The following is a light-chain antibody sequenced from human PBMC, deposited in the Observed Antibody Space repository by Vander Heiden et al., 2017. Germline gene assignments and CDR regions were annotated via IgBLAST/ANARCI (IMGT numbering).Light chain of an antibody. J-gene: IGKJ2*01. CDR1: QSLAKTNGDAD. CDR3: MQYTHWPHT. V-gene: IGKV2-30*01. Sequence: DVVMTKSPLTLPVTLGQPASISCRSSQSLAKTNGDADLDWFQQRPGQSPRRLFYRASNRESGVPDRFSGSGSGTDFTLKISRVEAEDVAIYFCMQYTHWPHTFGQGTKLEIK. CDR2: RAS.